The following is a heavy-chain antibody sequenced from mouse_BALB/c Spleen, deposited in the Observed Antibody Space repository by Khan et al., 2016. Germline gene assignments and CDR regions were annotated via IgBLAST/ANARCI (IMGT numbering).Heavy chain of an antibody. CDR2: INYSGST. CDR3: ARLESSWFAD. V-gene: IGHV3-2*02. CDR1: GYSITSDYA. Sequence: EVQLQESGPGLVKPSQSLSLTCTVTGYSITSDYAWNWIRQFPGNKLEWMGYINYSGSTSYNPSLKSRISITRDTSKNQFFLQLNSVTTEDTATYYCARLESSWFADWGQGSLVTVSA. J-gene: IGHJ3*01.